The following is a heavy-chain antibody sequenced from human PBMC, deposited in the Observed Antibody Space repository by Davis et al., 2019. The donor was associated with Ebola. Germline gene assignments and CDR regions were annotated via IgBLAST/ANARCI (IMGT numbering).Heavy chain of an antibody. D-gene: IGHD3-10*01. Sequence: SLKISCAASGFTFDDYAMHWVRQAPGKGLEWVSSVSWNSGRIDYADSVKGRFTISSDNTKKSVHLVMNSLRVEDTALYFCAKWGFGESPDHWGQGTQVTVSS. CDR1: GFTFDDYA. J-gene: IGHJ4*02. V-gene: IGHV3-9*01. CDR3: AKWGFGESPDH. CDR2: VSWNSGRI.